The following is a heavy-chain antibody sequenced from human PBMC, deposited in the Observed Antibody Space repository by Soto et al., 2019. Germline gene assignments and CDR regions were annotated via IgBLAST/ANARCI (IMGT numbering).Heavy chain of an antibody. D-gene: IGHD6-6*01. CDR1: GGSISSGGYY. J-gene: IGHJ5*02. Sequence: SETLSLTCTVSGGSISSGGYYWSWIRQHPGKGLEWIGYIYYSGSTYYNPSLRSRVTISVDTSKNQFSLNLSSVTAADTAVYYCARAGHSSSSEGANWFDPWGQGTLVTVSS. CDR2: IYYSGST. V-gene: IGHV4-31*03. CDR3: ARAGHSSSSEGANWFDP.